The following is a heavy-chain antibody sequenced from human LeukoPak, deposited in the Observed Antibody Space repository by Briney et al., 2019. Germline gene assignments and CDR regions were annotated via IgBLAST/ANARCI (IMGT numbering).Heavy chain of an antibody. J-gene: IGHJ5*02. CDR2: IYSSGST. CDR1: GGSISSNY. CDR3: ARHAVEAASRWFDP. D-gene: IGHD1-1*01. V-gene: IGHV4-59*08. Sequence: SETLSLTCTVSGGSISSNYWSWTRQPPGKGLEWIGYIYSSGSTNYNPSLRSRVTISVDTSKNQFSLNLSSVTAADTAVYYCARHAVEAASRWFDPWGQGTLVAVSS.